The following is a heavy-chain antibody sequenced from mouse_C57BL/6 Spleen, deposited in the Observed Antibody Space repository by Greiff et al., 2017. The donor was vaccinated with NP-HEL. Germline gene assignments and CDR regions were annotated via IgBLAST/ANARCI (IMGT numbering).Heavy chain of an antibody. CDR1: GYTFTDYY. Sequence: EVQLQQSGPELVKPGASVKMSCKASGYTFTDYYMHWVKQSHGKSLEWIGYIYPNNGGNGYNQKFKGKATLTVDKSSSTAYMELRSLTSEDSAVYYCAREWDITTVVAPRFAYWGQRTLVTVSA. J-gene: IGHJ3*01. D-gene: IGHD1-1*01. CDR2: IYPNNGGN. V-gene: IGHV1-34*01. CDR3: AREWDITTVVAPRFAY.